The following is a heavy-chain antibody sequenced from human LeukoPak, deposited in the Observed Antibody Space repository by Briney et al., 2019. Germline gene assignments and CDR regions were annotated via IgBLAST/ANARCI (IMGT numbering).Heavy chain of an antibody. J-gene: IGHJ4*02. CDR1: GGSISSGGYY. V-gene: IGHV4-31*03. D-gene: IGHD5-24*01. Sequence: SETLSLTCTVSGGSISSGGYYWSWIRQHPGKGLEWIGYIYYSGSTYYNPSLKSRVTISVDTSKNQFSLKLSSVTAADTAVYYCARGRDGYNKIPIDYWGQGTLVTVSS. CDR2: IYYSGST. CDR3: ARGRDGYNKIPIDY.